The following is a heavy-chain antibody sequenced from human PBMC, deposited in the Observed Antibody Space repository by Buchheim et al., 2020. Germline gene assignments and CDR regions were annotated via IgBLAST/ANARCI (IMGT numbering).Heavy chain of an antibody. CDR2: ISYDGGNK. CDR1: GFTLSSYA. V-gene: IGHV3-30-3*01. D-gene: IGHD6-13*01. Sequence: QVQLVESGGGVVQPGRSLRLSCAASGFTLSSYAMHWVRQAPGKGLEWVAVISYDGGNKYYADSVKGRFTISRDNSKNTLYLQMNSLRAEDTAVYFCARDQRGYRSSWYYFDYWGQGTL. J-gene: IGHJ4*02. CDR3: ARDQRGYRSSWYYFDY.